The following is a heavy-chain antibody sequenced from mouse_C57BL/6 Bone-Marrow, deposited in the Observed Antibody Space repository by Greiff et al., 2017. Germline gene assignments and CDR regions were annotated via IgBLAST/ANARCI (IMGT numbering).Heavy chain of an antibody. V-gene: IGHV1-64*01. CDR2: IHPNSGST. J-gene: IGHJ1*03. CDR1: GYTFTSYW. CDR3: ARGDGSSDRYFDG. Sequence: QVQLQQPGAELVKPGASVKLSCKASGYTFTSYWMHWVKQRPGQGLEWIGMIHPNSGSTNYNEKSKSKATLTVDKSSSTAYMQLSSLTSEDSAVSFRARGDGSSDRYFDGWGTGTTVTVSS. D-gene: IGHD1-1*01.